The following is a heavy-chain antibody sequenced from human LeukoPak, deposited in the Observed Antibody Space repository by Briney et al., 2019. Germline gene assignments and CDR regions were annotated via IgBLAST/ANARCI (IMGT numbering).Heavy chain of an antibody. V-gene: IGHV3-30*18. CDR2: ISYDGSNK. Sequence: GGSLRLSCAASGFTFSSYGMHWVRQAPGKGLEWVAVISYDGSNKYYADSVKGRFTISRDNSKNTLYLQMNSLRAEDTAVYYRAKVYSSGWSSYDYWGQGTLVTVSS. D-gene: IGHD6-19*01. J-gene: IGHJ4*02. CDR1: GFTFSSYG. CDR3: AKVYSSGWSSYDY.